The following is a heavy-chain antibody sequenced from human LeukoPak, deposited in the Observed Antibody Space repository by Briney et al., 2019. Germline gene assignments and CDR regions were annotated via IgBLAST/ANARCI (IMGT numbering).Heavy chain of an antibody. D-gene: IGHD5-24*01. Sequence: GGSLRLSCAASGFTFDDYAMHWVRQAPGKGLEWVSGISWNSGSIGYADSVKGRFTISRDNAKNSLYLQMNSLRAEDMALFYCAKGRDGYNELDAFDIWGQGTMVTVSS. CDR3: AKGRDGYNELDAFDI. CDR2: ISWNSGSI. CDR1: GFTFDDYA. J-gene: IGHJ3*02. V-gene: IGHV3-9*03.